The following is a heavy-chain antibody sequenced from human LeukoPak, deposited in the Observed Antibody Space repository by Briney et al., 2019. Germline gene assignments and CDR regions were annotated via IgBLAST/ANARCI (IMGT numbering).Heavy chain of an antibody. Sequence: PGRSLRLSCAAPGFTFSSYGMHWGRHAPRKGLEWVALICYDGSNKYYADSVKGRFTISRDNSKNTLYLQMNSVRAEDTAVYYCARDSAPYSSSSSGYYYGMDVWVQGNKVTVSS. V-gene: IGHV3-33*01. J-gene: IGHJ6*02. D-gene: IGHD6-6*01. CDR3: ARDSAPYSSSSSGYYYGMDV. CDR2: ICYDGSNK. CDR1: GFTFSSYG.